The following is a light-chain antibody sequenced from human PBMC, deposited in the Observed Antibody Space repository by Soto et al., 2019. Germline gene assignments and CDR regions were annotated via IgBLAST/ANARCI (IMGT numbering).Light chain of an antibody. CDR3: QQYNHYWT. V-gene: IGKV1-5*01. J-gene: IGKJ1*01. Sequence: DIQMTQSPSTLSASVGDRVTITCRASQSISSWLAWYQQKPGKAPKVLIYDASSLESGVPSRFSGSGSGTEFSLTISSLQPDYFATYYCQQYNHYWTFGQGTKVDIK. CDR1: QSISSW. CDR2: DAS.